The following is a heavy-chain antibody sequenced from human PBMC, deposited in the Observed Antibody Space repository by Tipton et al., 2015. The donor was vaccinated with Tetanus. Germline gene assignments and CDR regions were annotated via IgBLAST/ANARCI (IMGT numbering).Heavy chain of an antibody. CDR1: GFTFRKYA. CDR3: AKWSKYGDYDLGISFIDQ. V-gene: IGHV3-23*01. J-gene: IGHJ4*02. CDR2: FSGSVDST. D-gene: IGHD4-17*01. Sequence: SLRLSCAASGFTFRKYAMRWVRPAPGKGLEWVAGFSGSVDSTTYADSVKGRFTISRDPSETTLYLQMDSLRAEDTALYYCAKWSKYGDYDLGISFIDQWGQGTLVTVSS.